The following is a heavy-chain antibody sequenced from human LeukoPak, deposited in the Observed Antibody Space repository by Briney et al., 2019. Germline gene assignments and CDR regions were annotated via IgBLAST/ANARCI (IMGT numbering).Heavy chain of an antibody. CDR2: INPNSGGT. CDR1: GYTFTGYY. Sequence: ASVKVSCKASGYTFTGYYLHWVRQAPGQGLEWMGWINPNSGGTNYAQKFQGRVTMTRDTSISTAYMELSRLRSDDTAVYYCAGVGASQRSFDYWGQGTPVTVSS. CDR3: AGVGASQRSFDY. D-gene: IGHD1-26*01. V-gene: IGHV1-2*02. J-gene: IGHJ4*02.